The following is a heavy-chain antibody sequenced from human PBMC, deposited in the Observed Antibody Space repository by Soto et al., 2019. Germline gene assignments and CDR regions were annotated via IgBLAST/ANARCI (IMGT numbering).Heavy chain of an antibody. J-gene: IGHJ6*03. Sequence: ASVKVSCKASGYTFTSYDINWVRQATGQGLEWMGWMNPNSGNTGYAQKFQGRVTMTRNTSISTAYMELSSLRSEDTAVYYCARGNMVRGVIITYYYYYMDVWGKGTTVTVSS. CDR3: ARGNMVRGVIITYYYYYMDV. CDR1: GYTFTSYD. D-gene: IGHD3-10*01. CDR2: MNPNSGNT. V-gene: IGHV1-8*01.